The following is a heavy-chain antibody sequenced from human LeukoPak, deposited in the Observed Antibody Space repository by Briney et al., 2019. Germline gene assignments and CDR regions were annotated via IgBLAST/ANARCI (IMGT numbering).Heavy chain of an antibody. CDR3: AREGVVVAKWYFDL. J-gene: IGHJ2*01. V-gene: IGHV3-23*01. CDR2: IVGGAGGT. CDR1: GFTFSSHG. D-gene: IGHD3-22*01. Sequence: GGSLRLSCAASGFTFSSHGMSWVRQAPGKGLEWVSGIVGGAGGTYYADSVKGRFTISRDNSKNTLYLQMNSLRAEDTAVYYCAREGVVVAKWYFDLWGRGTLVIASS.